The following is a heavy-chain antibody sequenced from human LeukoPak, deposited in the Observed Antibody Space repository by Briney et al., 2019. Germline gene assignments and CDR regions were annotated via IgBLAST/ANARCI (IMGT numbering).Heavy chain of an antibody. CDR2: ISSSSSTI. CDR3: ARSYCSSTSCYPSYYYYYMDV. V-gene: IGHV3-48*01. Sequence: GGSLRLSCVASGFTFSSYSMNWVRQAPGKGLEWVSYISSSSSTIYYADSVKGRFTISRDNAKNSLYLQMNSLRAEDTAVYYCARSYCSSTSCYPSYYYYYMDVWGKGTTVTVSS. CDR1: GFTFSSYS. J-gene: IGHJ6*03. D-gene: IGHD2-2*01.